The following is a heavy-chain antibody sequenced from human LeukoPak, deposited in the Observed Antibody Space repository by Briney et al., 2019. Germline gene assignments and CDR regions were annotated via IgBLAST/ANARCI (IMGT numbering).Heavy chain of an antibody. J-gene: IGHJ4*02. Sequence: PSETLSLTCTVSGGSISSYYWSWIRQPAGKGLEWIGRIYTSGSTNYNPSLKSRVTMSVDTSKNQFSLKLSSVTAADTAVYYCARDRGGYCSSTSCRGDFDYWGQGTLVTVSP. CDR1: GGSISSYY. D-gene: IGHD2-2*01. CDR2: IYTSGST. CDR3: ARDRGGYCSSTSCRGDFDY. V-gene: IGHV4-4*07.